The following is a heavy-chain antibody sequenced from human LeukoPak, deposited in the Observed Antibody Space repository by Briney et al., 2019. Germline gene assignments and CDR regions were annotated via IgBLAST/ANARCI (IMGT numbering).Heavy chain of an antibody. J-gene: IGHJ6*03. Sequence: SETLSLTCTVSGGSISSYYWNWIRQPPGKGLEWIGHIYTSGSTNYNPSLKSRVTISVDTSRNQFSLKLSSVTAADTAVYYCARRGPGPAPYSYIYYMDVWGKGPTVTVSS. CDR3: ARRGPGPAPYSYIYYMDV. CDR1: GGSISSYY. CDR2: IYTSGST. D-gene: IGHD3-16*01. V-gene: IGHV4-4*09.